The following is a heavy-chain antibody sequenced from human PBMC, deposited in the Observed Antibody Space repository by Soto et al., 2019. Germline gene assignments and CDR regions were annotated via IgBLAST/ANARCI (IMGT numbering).Heavy chain of an antibody. Sequence: QVQLVESGGGLVKPGGSLRLSCAASGFSFSDYYMNWIRQAPGKGLEWVSYISGSSLYTKYADSVRGRFTIYRDNXKNALYLQMNSLRPEDTAIYYCARALADLTAPFDYWGQGTQVTVSS. J-gene: IGHJ4*02. CDR1: GFSFSDYY. CDR2: ISGSSLYT. V-gene: IGHV3-11*05. CDR3: ARALADLTAPFDY.